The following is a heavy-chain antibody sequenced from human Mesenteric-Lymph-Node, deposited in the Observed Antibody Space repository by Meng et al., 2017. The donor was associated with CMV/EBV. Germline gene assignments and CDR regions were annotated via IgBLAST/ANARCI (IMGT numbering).Heavy chain of an antibody. CDR1: GFTSQRYG. V-gene: IGHV3-9*02. CDR3: IKDLTPGGAEK. Sequence: GGSLRLSCAASGFTSQRYGTHWVRHAPGKGLEWVSGFIWDTGRTGYADSVKGRFTISGDNADHSLYLQMDSLRPGDTALYYCIKDLTPGGAEKWGQGTLVTVSS. CDR2: FIWDTGRT. D-gene: IGHD2-15*01. J-gene: IGHJ4*02.